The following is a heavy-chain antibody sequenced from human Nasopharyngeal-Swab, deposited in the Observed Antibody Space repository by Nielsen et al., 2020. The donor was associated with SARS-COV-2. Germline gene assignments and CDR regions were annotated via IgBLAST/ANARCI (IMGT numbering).Heavy chain of an antibody. Sequence: ERVAVISYDGSNKYYADSAKGRFTISRDNSKNTLYLQMNSLRAEDTAVYYCAKLSPYYYGSGSSHDAFDIWGQGTMVTVSS. CDR2: ISYDGSNK. CDR3: AKLSPYYYGSGSSHDAFDI. J-gene: IGHJ3*02. D-gene: IGHD3-10*01. V-gene: IGHV3-30*07.